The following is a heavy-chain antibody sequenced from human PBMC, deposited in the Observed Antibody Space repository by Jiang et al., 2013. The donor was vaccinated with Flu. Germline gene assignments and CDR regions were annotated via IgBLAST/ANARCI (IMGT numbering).Heavy chain of an antibody. Sequence: PSLKSRVTISVDTSKNQFSLKLSSVTAADTAVYYCARFISSADAFDIWGQGTMVTVSS. CDR3: ARFISSADAFDI. J-gene: IGHJ3*02. D-gene: IGHD3-10*01. V-gene: IGHV4-34*01.